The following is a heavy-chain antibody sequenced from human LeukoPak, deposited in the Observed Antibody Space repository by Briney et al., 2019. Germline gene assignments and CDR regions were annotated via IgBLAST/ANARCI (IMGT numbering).Heavy chain of an antibody. CDR1: GGSISGYY. CDR2: ISYSGIT. Sequence: SETLSLTCTVSGGSISGYYCSWIRQPPGKGLEWIGYISYSGITNYNPSLKSRATMSVDTSKNQFSLKLSSVTAADTAIYYCARLSGDYEIWGQGTLVTVSS. CDR3: ARLSGDYEI. V-gene: IGHV4-59*01. D-gene: IGHD4-17*01. J-gene: IGHJ4*02.